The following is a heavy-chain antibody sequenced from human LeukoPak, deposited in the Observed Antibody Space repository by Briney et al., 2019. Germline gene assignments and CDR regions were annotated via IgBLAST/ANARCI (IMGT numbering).Heavy chain of an antibody. D-gene: IGHD3-22*01. J-gene: IGHJ4*02. V-gene: IGHV4-39*07. Sequence: SETLSLTCTVSGGSISRSSYYWGWIRQPTGKGLEWIGSIHYSGSTYYSPSLKSRVTISVDTSKNQFSLKLSSVTAADTAVYYCARSCYYDSSGYSFDYWGQGTLVTVSS. CDR3: ARSCYYDSSGYSFDY. CDR1: GGSISRSSYY. CDR2: IHYSGST.